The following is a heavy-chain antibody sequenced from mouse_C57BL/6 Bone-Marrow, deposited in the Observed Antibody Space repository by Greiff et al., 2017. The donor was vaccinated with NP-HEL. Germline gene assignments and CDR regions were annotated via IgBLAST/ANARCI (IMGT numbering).Heavy chain of an antibody. D-gene: IGHD1-1*01. CDR1: GFNIKDDY. J-gene: IGHJ4*01. CDR2: IDPENGDT. V-gene: IGHV14-4*01. Sequence: EVQLQQSGAELVRPGASVKLSCTASGFNIKDDYMHWVKQRPEQGLEWIGWIDPENGDTEYASKFQGKATITADTSSNTAYLQLSSLTSEDTAVYYCTTPVVATRAMDYWGQGTSVTVSS. CDR3: TTPVVATRAMDY.